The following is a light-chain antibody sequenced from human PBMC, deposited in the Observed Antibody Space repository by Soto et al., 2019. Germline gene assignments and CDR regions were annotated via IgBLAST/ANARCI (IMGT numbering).Light chain of an antibody. CDR2: DDR. CDR3: QVWDSSYNHPYV. V-gene: IGLV3-21*02. Sequence: SSEMTQSPSVSVAPGPTARITCGGNNIGSKSVHWYQQKPGQAPVLVVYDDRDRPSGIPERFSGSNSGNTATLTISRVEAGDEADYYCQVWDSSYNHPYVFGSGTKVTV. CDR1: NIGSKS. J-gene: IGLJ1*01.